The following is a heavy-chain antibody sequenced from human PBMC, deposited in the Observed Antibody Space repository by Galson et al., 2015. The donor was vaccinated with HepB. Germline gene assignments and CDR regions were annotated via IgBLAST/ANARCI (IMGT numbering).Heavy chain of an antibody. CDR1: GFTFSSYN. Sequence: SLRLSCAASGFTFSSYNMNWLRQAPGKGLEWVSYISSSSGSRNYADSVKGRFTITRDNAKNSMFLQMNSLRAEDTAVYYCARDYMDGYYNYYYMDVWGQGTTVTVAS. J-gene: IGHJ6*03. CDR3: ARDYMDGYYNYYYMDV. D-gene: IGHD2-2*03. CDR2: ISSSSGSR. V-gene: IGHV3-48*01.